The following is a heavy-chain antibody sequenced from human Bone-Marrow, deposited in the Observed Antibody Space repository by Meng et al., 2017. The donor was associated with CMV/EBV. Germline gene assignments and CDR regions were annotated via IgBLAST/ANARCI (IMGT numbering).Heavy chain of an antibody. CDR3: ARAAPATVAGYYYGMDV. V-gene: IGHV3-7*01. Sequence: GESLKISCAASGFNLSSYWMTWVRQAPGKGLEWVANIQQDGNEKYYVDSVKGRFTISRDNARLYLQMNSLRAEDTAVYYCARAAPATVAGYYYGMDVWGQGTTVTVSS. D-gene: IGHD6-19*01. CDR2: IQQDGNEK. J-gene: IGHJ6*02. CDR1: GFNLSSYW.